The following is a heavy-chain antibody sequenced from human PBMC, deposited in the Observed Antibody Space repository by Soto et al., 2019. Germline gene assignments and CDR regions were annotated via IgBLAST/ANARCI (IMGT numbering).Heavy chain of an antibody. Sequence: SETLSLTCTVSGGSIISSSYYWGWIRQPPGKGLEWIGSIYYSGSTYYNPSLKSRVTISVDTSKNQFSLKLSSVTAADTAVYYCARYGSGTYHPTTFDYWGQGTLVTVSS. CDR1: GGSIISSSYY. V-gene: IGHV4-39*07. J-gene: IGHJ4*02. D-gene: IGHD3-10*01. CDR3: ARYGSGTYHPTTFDY. CDR2: IYYSGST.